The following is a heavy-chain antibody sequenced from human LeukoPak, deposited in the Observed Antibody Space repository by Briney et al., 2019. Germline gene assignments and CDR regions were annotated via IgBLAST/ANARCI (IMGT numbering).Heavy chain of an antibody. D-gene: IGHD1-7*01. J-gene: IGHJ6*03. V-gene: IGHV3-7*01. Sequence: GGSLRLSCAASGFTFSSYWMSWVRQAPGKGLEWVANIKQDGSEKYYVDSVKGRFTISRDNAKNSLYLQMNSLRAEDTAVYYCARDRDWNYFRHYYYMGVWGKGTTVTVSS. CDR2: IKQDGSEK. CDR3: ARDRDWNYFRHYYYMGV. CDR1: GFTFSSYW.